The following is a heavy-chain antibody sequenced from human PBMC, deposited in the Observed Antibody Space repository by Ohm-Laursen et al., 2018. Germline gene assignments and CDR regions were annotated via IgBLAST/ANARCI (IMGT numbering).Heavy chain of an antibody. CDR2: IIPIFGTA. J-gene: IGHJ4*02. Sequence: SVNVSCKASGGTFSRYAISWVRQAPGQGLEWMGGIIPIFGTANYAQKFQGRVTITADESTSTAYMELSSLRSEDTAVYYCARDGLGGGMATIGYWGQGTLVTVSS. D-gene: IGHD5-24*01. V-gene: IGHV1-69*01. CDR3: ARDGLGGGMATIGY. CDR1: GGTFSRYA.